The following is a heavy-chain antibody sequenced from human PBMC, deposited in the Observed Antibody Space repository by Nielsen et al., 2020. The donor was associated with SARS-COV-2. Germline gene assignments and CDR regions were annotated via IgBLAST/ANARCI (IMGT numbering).Heavy chain of an antibody. D-gene: IGHD4-17*01. CDR3: ARDSSGAGPLPY. J-gene: IGHJ4*02. V-gene: IGHV1-69*06. CDR2: IIPIFGTA. CDR1: GGTFSSYA. Sequence: SVKVSCKASGGTFSSYAISWVRQAPGQGLEWMGGIIPIFGTANYAQKFQGRVTITADKSTSTAYMELSSLRSEDTAVYYCARDSSGAGPLPYWGQGTLVTVSS.